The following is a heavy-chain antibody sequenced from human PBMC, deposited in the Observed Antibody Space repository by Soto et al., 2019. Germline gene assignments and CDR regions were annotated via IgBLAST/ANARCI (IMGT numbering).Heavy chain of an antibody. Sequence: QVQLVQSGVEVKKPGSSVRVSCKASGDTFKNSVISWVRQAHGQGLEWMGGTIPLFGTTDYAQKFQGRLTITTDEYTTTAYMEVSRLTSEDAAVYYCVAELDFGKLSVVWGQGTTVIVSS. D-gene: IGHD3-10*01. CDR3: VAELDFGKLSVV. V-gene: IGHV1-69*01. CDR2: TIPLFGTT. CDR1: GDTFKNSV. J-gene: IGHJ6*02.